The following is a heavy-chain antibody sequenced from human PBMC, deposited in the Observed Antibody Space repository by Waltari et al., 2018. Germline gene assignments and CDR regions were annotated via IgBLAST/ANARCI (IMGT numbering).Heavy chain of an antibody. J-gene: IGHJ6*02. CDR3: ARVYYDSSGYYYYYYGMDV. V-gene: IGHV1-8*01. Sequence: QVQLVQSGAEVKKPGASVKVSCKASGYTFTSYDINWVRQATGQGLEWMGWMNPNSGNTAYAQKFQGRVTMTRNTSISTAYMELSSLRSEDTAVYYCARVYYDSSGYYYYYYGMDVWGQGTTVTVSS. D-gene: IGHD3-22*01. CDR1: GYTFTSYD. CDR2: MNPNSGNT.